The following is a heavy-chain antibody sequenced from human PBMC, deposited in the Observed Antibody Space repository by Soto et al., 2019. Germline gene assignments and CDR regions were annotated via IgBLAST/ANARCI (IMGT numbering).Heavy chain of an antibody. V-gene: IGHV4-31*03. Sequence: PSETLSLTCTVSGDSITSGDYYWSWIRQHPGKGLEWIGYIYYSGTTFYNPSLKSRITMSMDTSKNQFSLSLDSVTAADTAIYYCARTVRFSEWILYGSWYDSWGQGILVTVAS. D-gene: IGHD3-3*01. CDR3: ARTVRFSEWILYGSWYDS. CDR2: IYYSGTT. CDR1: GDSITSGDYY. J-gene: IGHJ5*01.